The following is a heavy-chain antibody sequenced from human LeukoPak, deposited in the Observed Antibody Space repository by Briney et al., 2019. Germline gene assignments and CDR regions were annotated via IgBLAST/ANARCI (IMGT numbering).Heavy chain of an antibody. J-gene: IGHJ3*02. V-gene: IGHV3-48*03. Sequence: GGSLRLSCATSGFTFSNYEMNWVRQAPGKGLEWISYLTTSGGTKYYADSVKGRFTISGDNAKNSLFLQMNSLRAEDTAVYYCARDRDPGYYDTNGYRRVNAFDIWGQGTMVTVSS. D-gene: IGHD3-22*01. CDR3: ARDRDPGYYDTNGYRRVNAFDI. CDR1: GFTFSNYE. CDR2: LTTSGGTK.